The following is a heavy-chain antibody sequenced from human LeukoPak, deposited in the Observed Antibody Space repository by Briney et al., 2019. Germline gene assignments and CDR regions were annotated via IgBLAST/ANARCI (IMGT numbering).Heavy chain of an antibody. V-gene: IGHV3-23*01. CDR2: ISGSGGST. Sequence: GGSLRLSCAASGFTFSSYAMSWVRQAPGKGLEWVSAISGSGGSTYYADSVKGRFTISRDNSKNTLCLQMNSLRAEDTAVYYCAKASPGIVVVPAAMHFDYWGQGTLVTVSS. CDR1: GFTFSSYA. J-gene: IGHJ4*02. D-gene: IGHD2-2*01. CDR3: AKASPGIVVVPAAMHFDY.